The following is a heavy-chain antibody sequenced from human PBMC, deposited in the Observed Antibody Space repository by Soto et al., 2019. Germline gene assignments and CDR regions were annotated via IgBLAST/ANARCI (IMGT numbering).Heavy chain of an antibody. CDR3: AKGSPSLGGNFDY. J-gene: IGHJ4*02. CDR2: ISYDGSNK. D-gene: IGHD3-16*01. V-gene: IGHV3-30*18. CDR1: GFTFSSYG. Sequence: HPGGSLRLSCAASGFTFSSYGMHWVRQAPGKGLEWVAVISYDGSNKYYADSVKGRFTISRDNSKNTLYLQMNSLRAEDTAVYYCAKGSPSLGGNFDYWGQGTLVTVSS.